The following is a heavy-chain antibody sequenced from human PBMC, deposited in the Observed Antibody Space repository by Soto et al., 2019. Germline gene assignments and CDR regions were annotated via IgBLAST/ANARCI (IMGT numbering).Heavy chain of an antibody. J-gene: IGHJ4*02. CDR1: GFTFSDYY. CDR3: ARDSRSGWSSD. D-gene: IGHD6-19*01. V-gene: IGHV3-11*05. Sequence: PGGSLRLSCAASGFTFSDYYMSWIRQAPGKGLEWVSYISSNSRYTNYADSVKGRFTISRDNAKNSLFLQMNSLRAEDTAVYYCARDSRSGWSSDWGLGTLVTVSS. CDR2: ISSNSRYT.